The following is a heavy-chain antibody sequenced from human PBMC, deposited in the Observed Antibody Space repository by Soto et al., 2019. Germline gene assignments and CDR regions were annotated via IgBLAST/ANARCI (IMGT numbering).Heavy chain of an antibody. Sequence: EMQLLESGGGLVQPGGSLRLSCAASGFTFGNYGINWVRQAPGKGLEWVSGISGGGGSTYYGDSVKGRFTISRDPSKKTVFLEMNSLRAEDTAVYYCAKGFIVVVTVIRPDDAFDVWGQGTLVPVSS. V-gene: IGHV3-23*01. CDR1: GFTFGNYG. CDR3: AKGFIVVVTVIRPDDAFDV. J-gene: IGHJ3*01. CDR2: ISGGGGST. D-gene: IGHD2-21*02.